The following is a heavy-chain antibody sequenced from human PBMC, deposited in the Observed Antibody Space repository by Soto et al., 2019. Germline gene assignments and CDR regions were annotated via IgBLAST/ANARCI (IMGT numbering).Heavy chain of an antibody. CDR2: INSDASTT. J-gene: IGHJ4*02. D-gene: IGHD6-13*01. CDR1: GFTFSSFW. V-gene: IGHV3-74*01. CDR3: ARSPPGWGGGQLVLDY. Sequence: EVQLVESGGGLVQPGGSLRLSCAASGFTFSSFWMYWVRQAPGKGLVWVSRINSDASTTSYADSVKGRFTISRDNAKNTLYLQMNSLRAEDTAVYYCARSPPGWGGGQLVLDYWGQGTLVTVSS.